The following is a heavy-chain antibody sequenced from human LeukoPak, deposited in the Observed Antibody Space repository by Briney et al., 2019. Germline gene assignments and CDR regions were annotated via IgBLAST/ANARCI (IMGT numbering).Heavy chain of an antibody. CDR3: ARDVGFLEWLFFDY. J-gene: IGHJ4*02. CDR2: INHSGST. Sequence: SQTLSLTCTVSGASISSGSYYWSWIRQPPGKGLEWIGEINHSGSTNYNPSLKSRVTISVDTSKNQFSLKLSSVTAADTAVYYCARDVGFLEWLFFDYWGQGTLVTVSS. CDR1: GASISSGSYY. D-gene: IGHD3-3*01. V-gene: IGHV4-39*07.